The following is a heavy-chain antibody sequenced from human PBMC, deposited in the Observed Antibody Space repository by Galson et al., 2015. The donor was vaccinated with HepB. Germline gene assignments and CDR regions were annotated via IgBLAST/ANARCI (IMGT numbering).Heavy chain of an antibody. D-gene: IGHD2-2*01. CDR1: GFSFNRYA. V-gene: IGHV3-30*04. CDR2: ASEYRDSK. CDR3: ARDRAPAGLFEYFQH. J-gene: IGHJ1*01. Sequence: SLRLSCAASGFSFNRYAMYWVRQAPGRGLEWVAAASEYRDSKYYADSVKGRFTISRDKSSDTVYLQMNSLRPEDTAVYFCARDRAPAGLFEYFQHWGQGTLVTVSS.